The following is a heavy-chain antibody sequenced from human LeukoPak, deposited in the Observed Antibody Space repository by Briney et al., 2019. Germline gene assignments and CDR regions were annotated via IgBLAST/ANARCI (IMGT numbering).Heavy chain of an antibody. CDR3: AREIRGFSDY. CDR1: GGSFSGYY. D-gene: IGHD5-12*01. V-gene: IGHV4-34*01. J-gene: IGHJ4*02. CDR2: INHSGST. Sequence: PSETLSLTCAVYGGSFSGYYWSWIRQPPGKGLEWIGEINHSGSTNYNPSLKSRVTISVHTSKNQFSLKLSSVTAAATAVYYCAREIRGFSDYWGQGTLVTVSS.